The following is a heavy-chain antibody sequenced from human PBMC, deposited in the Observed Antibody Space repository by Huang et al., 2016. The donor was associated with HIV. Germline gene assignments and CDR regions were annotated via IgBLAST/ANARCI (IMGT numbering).Heavy chain of an antibody. J-gene: IGHJ4*02. CDR2: IIATFDTA. D-gene: IGHD3-22*01. Sequence: QVQLVQSVAEVKKPGSSVKVSCKASGGTFSSYAISWGRQAPGQGLEWVGGIIATFDTANDAKKYRGRVTITADGSTSTTYMELSSLRSEATAVYYCARARGYYDSSVSYYFGYWGQGTLVTVSS. V-gene: IGHV1-69*13. CDR1: GGTFSSYA. CDR3: ARARGYYDSSVSYYFGY.